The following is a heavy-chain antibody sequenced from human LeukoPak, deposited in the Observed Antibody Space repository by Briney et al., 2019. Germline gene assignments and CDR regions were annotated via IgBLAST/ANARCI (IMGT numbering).Heavy chain of an antibody. Sequence: SETLSLTCTVSGRSIRSSSYYWGWIRQPPGKGLEWIGSIYYSGSTYYNPSLKSRVTISVDTSKNQFSLKLSSVTAADTAVYYCASFPGGDSYYFDYWGQGTLVTVSS. V-gene: IGHV4-39*01. J-gene: IGHJ4*02. CDR3: ASFPGGDSYYFDY. D-gene: IGHD3-16*01. CDR2: IYYSGST. CDR1: GRSIRSSSYY.